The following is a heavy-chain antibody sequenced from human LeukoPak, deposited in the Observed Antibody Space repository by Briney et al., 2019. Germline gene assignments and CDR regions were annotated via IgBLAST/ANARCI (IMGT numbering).Heavy chain of an antibody. J-gene: IGHJ6*02. CDR1: GGSISSYS. CDR3: ARERTGTTYYYGMDV. D-gene: IGHD1-1*01. V-gene: IGHV4-59*01. Sequence: SETLSLTCTVSGGSISSYSWSWVRQPPGKGLEWIGCIYYSGSTNYNPSFKSRFTISLDTSKNQFSLKLTTVTAADPAVYSFARERTGTTYYYGMDVWGQGKRVTVSS. CDR2: IYYSGST.